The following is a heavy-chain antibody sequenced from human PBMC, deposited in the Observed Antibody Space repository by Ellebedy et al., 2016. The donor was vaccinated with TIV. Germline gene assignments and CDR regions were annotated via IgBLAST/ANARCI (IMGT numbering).Heavy chain of an antibody. CDR2: IYYSGST. J-gene: IGHJ4*02. D-gene: IGHD5-18*01. CDR3: ARTLLDSYGHYYFDY. CDR1: GGSISSSSYY. Sequence: SETLSLTCTVSGGSISSSSYYWGWIRQPPGKGLEWIGSIYYSGSTYYNPSLKSRVTISVDTSKNQFSLKLSSVTAADTAVYYCARTLLDSYGHYYFDYWGQGTLVTVSS. V-gene: IGHV4-39*01.